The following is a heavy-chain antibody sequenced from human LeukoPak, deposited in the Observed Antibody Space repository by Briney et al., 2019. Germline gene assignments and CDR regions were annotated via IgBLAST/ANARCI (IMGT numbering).Heavy chain of an antibody. D-gene: IGHD1-26*01. CDR1: GFTFDDSV. V-gene: IGHV3-20*04. CDR3: ARGGSYLSAFDI. Sequence: GGSLRLSWAASGFTFDDSVMSWVRHVPGEGLEWVSGINWNGGSTGYVDSVKGRFTISRDHAKNSLYLQMNSLRAEDTAVYYCARGGSYLSAFDIWGQGTMVTVSS. CDR2: INWNGGST. J-gene: IGHJ3*02.